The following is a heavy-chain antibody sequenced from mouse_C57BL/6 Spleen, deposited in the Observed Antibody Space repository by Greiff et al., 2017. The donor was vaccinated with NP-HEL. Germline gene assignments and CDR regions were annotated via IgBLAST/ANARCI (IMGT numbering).Heavy chain of an antibody. CDR1: GFTFSSYG. CDR2: ISSGGSYT. Sequence: EVKLVESGGDLVKPGGSLKLSCAASGFTFSSYGMSWVRQTPDKRLEWVATISSGGSYTYYPDSVKGRFTISRDNAKNTLYLQMSSLKSEDTAMYYCARVITTVVAHMDYWGQGTSVTVSS. J-gene: IGHJ4*01. D-gene: IGHD1-1*01. CDR3: ARVITTVVAHMDY. V-gene: IGHV5-6*01.